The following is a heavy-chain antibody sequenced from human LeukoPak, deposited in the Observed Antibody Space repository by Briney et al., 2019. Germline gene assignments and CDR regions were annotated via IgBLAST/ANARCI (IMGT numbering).Heavy chain of an antibody. CDR1: GGSISSSNYY. J-gene: IGHJ5*02. CDR3: ARVLGPITMIAVVSWFDP. D-gene: IGHD3-22*01. Sequence: SETLSLTCIVSGGSISSSNYYWGWIRQSPGKGLEWIGSIYSRGSTYYNPSLKSRVIVSSDMSKNQFSLMLNSVTAADTAVYYCARVLGPITMIAVVSWFDPWGQGTLVTVSS. CDR2: IYSRGST. V-gene: IGHV4-39*07.